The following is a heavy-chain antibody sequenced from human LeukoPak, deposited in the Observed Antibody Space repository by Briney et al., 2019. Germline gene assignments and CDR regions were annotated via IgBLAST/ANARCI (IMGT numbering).Heavy chain of an antibody. CDR3: AKGRDYGDY. J-gene: IGHJ4*02. V-gene: IGHV3-7*01. Sequence: GGSLTLSCAVSGFTFSSYWMTWVRQGPGKGLQWVANINQDGREKDYMDSMKGRLNISRDNTENSVFLQLTSLRPEDTGIYFCAKGRDYGDYWGQGTLVAVSS. CDR1: GFTFSSYW. CDR2: INQDGREK.